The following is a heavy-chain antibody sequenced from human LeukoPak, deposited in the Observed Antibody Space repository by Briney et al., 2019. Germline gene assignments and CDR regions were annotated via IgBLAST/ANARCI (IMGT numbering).Heavy chain of an antibody. Sequence: ASVTVSCKASGYTFTTYDINWVRQAAGQGLEWMGRMSPKSGKTGYGQKFQGRFSITWDASMSTAYMELTRLTSDDTAVYYCGTTKPDNSEIYNWGQGTLVTVSS. V-gene: IGHV1-8*03. CDR2: MSPKSGKT. CDR3: GTTKPDNSEIYN. J-gene: IGHJ4*02. D-gene: IGHD3-22*01. CDR1: GYTFTTYD.